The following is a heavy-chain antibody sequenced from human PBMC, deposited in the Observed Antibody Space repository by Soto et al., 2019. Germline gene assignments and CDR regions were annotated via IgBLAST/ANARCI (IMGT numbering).Heavy chain of an antibody. CDR2: INAGNGNT. CDR1: GYTFTSYA. V-gene: IGHV1-3*01. J-gene: IGHJ4*02. CDR3: ARGYYGSGSYYSRGFFDY. Sequence: ASVKVSCKASGYTFTSYAMHWVRQAPGQRLEWMGWINAGNGNTKYSQKFQGRVTITRDTSASTAYMELSSLRSEDTAVYYCARGYYGSGSYYSRGFFDYWGQGTLVTVSS. D-gene: IGHD3-10*01.